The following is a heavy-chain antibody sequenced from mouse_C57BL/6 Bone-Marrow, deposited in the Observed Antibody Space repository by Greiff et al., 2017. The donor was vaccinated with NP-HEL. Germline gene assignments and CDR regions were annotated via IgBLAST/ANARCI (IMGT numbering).Heavy chain of an antibody. D-gene: IGHD1-1*01. Sequence: QVQLQQPGAELVIPGASVKLSCKASGYTFTSYWMHWVKQRPGQGLEWIGEIDPSDSYTNYNQKFKGKSTLTVDKSSSTAYMQLSSLTSEDSAVYYCARRDYYGSSYPFAYWGQGTLVTVSA. CDR1: GYTFTSYW. V-gene: IGHV1-69*01. J-gene: IGHJ3*01. CDR2: IDPSDSYT. CDR3: ARRDYYGSSYPFAY.